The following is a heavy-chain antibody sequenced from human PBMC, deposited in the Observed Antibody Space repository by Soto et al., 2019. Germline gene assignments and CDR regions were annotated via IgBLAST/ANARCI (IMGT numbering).Heavy chain of an antibody. D-gene: IGHD1-1*01. CDR3: AKDVKNDELDYDLDY. CDR1: EFTFSNYG. J-gene: IGHJ4*02. CDR2: ISYDGGDK. Sequence: QVQLVESGGGVVQPGRSLRLSCVASEFTFSNYGMHWVRQGLGKGLEWVAVISYDGGDKYYADSVKGRFTMSRDNSKSALYLQMYSLRAEDTAVYYCAKDVKNDELDYDLDYWGQGTLVTVSS. V-gene: IGHV3-30*18.